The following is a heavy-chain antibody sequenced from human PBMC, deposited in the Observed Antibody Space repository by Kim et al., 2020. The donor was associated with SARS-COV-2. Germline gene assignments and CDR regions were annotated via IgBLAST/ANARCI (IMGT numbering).Heavy chain of an antibody. D-gene: IGHD3-10*01. CDR2: MYYTGRT. CDR3: VRQTSLWFSDDNDS. Sequence: SETLSLTCTVSGGSISSGRYYWGWVRQPPGKGLEWIATMYYTGRTYYNPSLESRVTLSLDTSKNSVSLTVTSVTAADKAVYYCVRQTSLWFSDDNDSLG. J-gene: IGHJ5*01. CDR1: GGSISSGRYY. V-gene: IGHV4-39*01.